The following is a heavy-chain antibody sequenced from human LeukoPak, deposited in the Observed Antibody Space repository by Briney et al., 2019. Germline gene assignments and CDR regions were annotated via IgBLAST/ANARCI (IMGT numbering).Heavy chain of an antibody. CDR1: GLNFADYA. V-gene: IGHV3-43*02. CDR3: AKESGKFDY. CDR2: ISADGGTT. J-gene: IGHJ4*02. Sequence: PGGSLRLSCVVSGLNFADYAMHWVRQPPGKGLGWVSLISADGGTTFSADSVKGRFTIARDNSKNSLYLQMNSLRSEDTAMYFCAKESGKFDYWGQGTLVAVST.